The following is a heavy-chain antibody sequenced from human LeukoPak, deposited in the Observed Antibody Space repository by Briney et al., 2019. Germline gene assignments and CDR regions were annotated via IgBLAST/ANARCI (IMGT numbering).Heavy chain of an antibody. CDR3: ARRGGAADFDY. V-gene: IGHV5-51*01. J-gene: IGHJ4*02. D-gene: IGHD3-16*01. CDR2: IYPTDTTT. Sequence: GESLKISCKGSGYTFTSFWIAWVRQMPGKGLEYMGIIYPTDTTTTYSPSFQGQVTMSVDKSINTAYLQWSSLNASDTAMYYCARRGGAADFDYWGQGTLVTVSS. CDR1: GYTFTSFW.